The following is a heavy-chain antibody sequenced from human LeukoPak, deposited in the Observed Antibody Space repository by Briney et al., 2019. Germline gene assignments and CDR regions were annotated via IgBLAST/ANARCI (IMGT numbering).Heavy chain of an antibody. CDR1: GYSFTSYW. J-gene: IGHJ4*02. CDR2: IYPGDSDT. CDR3: ARSGWPYYYGSGSYYEFFDY. D-gene: IGHD3-10*01. V-gene: IGHV5-51*01. Sequence: GESLKISCKGSGYSFTSYWIGWVRQMPGKGLEWMGIIYPGDSDTRYSPSFQGQVTISADKSISTAYLRWSSLKASDTAMYYCARSGWPYYYGSGSYYEFFDYWGQGTLVTVSS.